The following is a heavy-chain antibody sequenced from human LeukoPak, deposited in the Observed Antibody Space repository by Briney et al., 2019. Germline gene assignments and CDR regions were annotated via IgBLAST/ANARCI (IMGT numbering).Heavy chain of an antibody. V-gene: IGHV4-59*01. CDR1: GGSISSYY. CDR3: ARIYGRPPRFDP. D-gene: IGHD3-10*01. J-gene: IGHJ5*02. CDR2: IYYSGST. Sequence: SETLSLTCSVSGGSISSYYWSWIQQPPGKGLEWIGYIYYSGSTNYNPSLKNRVTISVDTSKHQFSLKLSSVTAADTAVYYCARIYGRPPRFDPWGQGTLVTVSS.